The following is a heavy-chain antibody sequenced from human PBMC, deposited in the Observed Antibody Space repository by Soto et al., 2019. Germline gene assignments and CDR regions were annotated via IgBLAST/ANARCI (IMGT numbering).Heavy chain of an antibody. Sequence: GESLKISCKGSGYSFAGYWVTWVRQKPGKGLEWMGRIDPSDSQTYYSPSFRGHVTISVTKSITTVFLQWSSLRASDTAMYYCARQIYDSDTGPNFQYYFDSWGQGTPVTVS. D-gene: IGHD3-22*01. V-gene: IGHV5-10-1*01. CDR1: GYSFAGYW. CDR2: IDPSDSQT. CDR3: ARQIYDSDTGPNFQYYFDS. J-gene: IGHJ4*02.